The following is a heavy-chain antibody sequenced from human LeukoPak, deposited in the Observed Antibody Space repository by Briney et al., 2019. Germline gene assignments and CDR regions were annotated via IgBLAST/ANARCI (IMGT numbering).Heavy chain of an antibody. CDR3: ARGRSSMVRGYYYYYMDV. V-gene: IGHV4-59*01. CDR1: GGSLSSYY. Sequence: SETLSLTCTVSGGSLSSYYWSWVRQPPGKGLEWIGYIYYSGSTNYNPSLKSRVTISVDTSKNQFSLKLSSVTAADTAVYYCARGRSSMVRGYYYYYMDVWGKGTTVTISS. CDR2: IYYSGST. J-gene: IGHJ6*03. D-gene: IGHD3-10*01.